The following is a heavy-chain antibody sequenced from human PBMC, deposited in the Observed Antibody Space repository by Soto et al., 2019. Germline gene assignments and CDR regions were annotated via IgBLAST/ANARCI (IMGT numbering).Heavy chain of an antibody. CDR3: AAATLPGARFYGMDV. D-gene: IGHD2-2*01. J-gene: IGHJ6*01. CDR2: LSQNGGT. V-gene: IGHV4-38-2*01. CDR1: GYSFKSAHF. Sequence: SETLSLTGGVPGYSFKSAHFSGSIRQPPGKGLQWIGSLSQNGGTYRNPSLRSRVTLSVDTSKKRFSLRLTAVTAADAAVYYCAAATLPGARFYGMDVSGQGSTVTVSS.